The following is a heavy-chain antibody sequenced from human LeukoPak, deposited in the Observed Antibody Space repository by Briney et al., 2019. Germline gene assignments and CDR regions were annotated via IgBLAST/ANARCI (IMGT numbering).Heavy chain of an antibody. CDR2: IYPNGST. CDR1: GGSISGYH. J-gene: IGHJ5*02. Sequence: SETLSLTCTVPGGSISGYHWSWIRQPAAKGLEWIGRIYPNGSTNSNPSLKSRVTLSVDTSKNQFFLKLTSVTAADAAVYYCARDVLYGSGSYRPVGRDPWGQGTLVTVSS. CDR3: ARDVLYGSGSYRPVGRDP. V-gene: IGHV4-4*07. D-gene: IGHD3-10*01.